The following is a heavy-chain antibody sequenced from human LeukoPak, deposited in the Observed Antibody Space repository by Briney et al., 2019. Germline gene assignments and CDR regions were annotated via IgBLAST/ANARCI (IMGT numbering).Heavy chain of an antibody. D-gene: IGHD1-26*01. J-gene: IGHJ4*02. CDR3: AGVHPGAMWFDY. V-gene: IGHV1-46*01. CDR2: INPSGGST. Sequence: ASVKVSCKASGYTFTSYYMHWVRQAPGQGLEWMGIINPSGGSTSYAQKFQGRVTMTRDMSTSTVYMELSSLRSEDTAVYYCAGVHPGAMWFDYWSQGTLVTVSS. CDR1: GYTFTSYY.